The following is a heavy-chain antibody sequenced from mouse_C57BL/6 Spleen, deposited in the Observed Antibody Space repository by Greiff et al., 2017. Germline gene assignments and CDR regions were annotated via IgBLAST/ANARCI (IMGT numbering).Heavy chain of an antibody. CDR2: IYPRDGST. D-gene: IGHD2-4*01. CDR3: ARCYYDYDRDWYFDV. Sequence: VQLQQSDAELVKPGASVKISCKVSGYTFTDHTIHWMKQRPEQGLEWIGYIYPRDGSTKYNEKFKGKATLTADKSSSTAYMQLNSLTSEDSAVYFCARCYYDYDRDWYFDVWGTGTTVTVSS. V-gene: IGHV1-78*01. CDR1: GYTFTDHT. J-gene: IGHJ1*03.